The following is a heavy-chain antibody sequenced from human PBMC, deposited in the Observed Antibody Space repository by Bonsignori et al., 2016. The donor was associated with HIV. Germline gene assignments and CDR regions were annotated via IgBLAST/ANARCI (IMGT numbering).Heavy chain of an antibody. CDR3: AINYPNNWNPVRFAFDI. J-gene: IGHJ3*02. Sequence: KVSCKGSGYSFTSYWIGWVRQMPGKGLEWMGIIYPGDSDTRYSPSFQGQVTISADKSISTAYLQWSSLKASDTAMYYCAINYPNNWNPVRFAFDIWGQGTMVTVSS. D-gene: IGHD1-1*01. V-gene: IGHV5-51*01. CDR1: GYSFTSYW. CDR2: IYPGDSDT.